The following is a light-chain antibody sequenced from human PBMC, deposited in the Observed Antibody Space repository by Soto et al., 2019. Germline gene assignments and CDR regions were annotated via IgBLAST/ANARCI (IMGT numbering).Light chain of an antibody. V-gene: IGKV3-15*01. J-gene: IGKJ1*01. Sequence: EVVMTQSPATLSVSPGERATLSCRASQSVSSILAWYQQKPGQAPRLLIYGASTRATGVPARFSGSGSGTEFTLTISSLQSEDFAVYYCQQYNCWPLTFGQGTKVEVK. CDR2: GAS. CDR1: QSVSSI. CDR3: QQYNCWPLT.